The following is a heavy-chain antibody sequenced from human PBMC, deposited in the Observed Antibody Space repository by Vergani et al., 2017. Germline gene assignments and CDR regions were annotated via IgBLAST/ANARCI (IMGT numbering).Heavy chain of an antibody. CDR2: IIPILGIE. CDR3: ARTTVVVVATTKIYYYYGMDV. CDR1: GGTFSSYS. V-gene: IGHV1-69*02. Sequence: QVQLVQSGAEVKKPGSSVKVSCKASGGTFSSYSISWVRQAPGQGLEWMGRIIPILGIEKYAQKFQGRVTITADKSTSKAYMELSSLRSEDTAVYYCARTTVVVVATTKIYYYYGMDVWGEGTTVTVSS. J-gene: IGHJ6*04. D-gene: IGHD3-22*01.